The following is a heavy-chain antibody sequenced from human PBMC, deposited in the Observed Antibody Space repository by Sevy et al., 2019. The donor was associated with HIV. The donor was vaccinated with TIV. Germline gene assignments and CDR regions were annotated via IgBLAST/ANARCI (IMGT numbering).Heavy chain of an antibody. J-gene: IGHJ4*02. D-gene: IGHD3-9*01. Sequence: GGSLRLSCAASGITFGSYGMHWVRQAPGKGLEWVALILSDGSDKYYADSVKGRFTIFRDNSKNTLYLQMNSLRAEETAVYYCAKDGGVPYYESLTGYSHVDYWGQGTLVTVSS. V-gene: IGHV3-30*18. CDR3: AKDGGVPYYESLTGYSHVDY. CDR2: ILSDGSDK. CDR1: GITFGSYG.